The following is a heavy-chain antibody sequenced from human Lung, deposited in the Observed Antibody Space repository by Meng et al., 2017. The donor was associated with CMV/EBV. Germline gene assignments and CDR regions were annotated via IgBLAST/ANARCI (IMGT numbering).Heavy chain of an antibody. CDR2: ISWDSGSI. V-gene: IGHV3-9*01. J-gene: IGHJ4*02. CDR3: AKAGRASSGYYRGLDY. D-gene: IGHD3-22*01. CDR1: GFTFDDYA. Sequence: SCAASGFTFDDYAMHWVRQAPGKGLEWVSGISWDSGSIGYADSVKGRFTISRDNAKNSLYLQMNSLRAEDTALYYCAKAGRASSGYYRGLDYWGQGTLVTVSS.